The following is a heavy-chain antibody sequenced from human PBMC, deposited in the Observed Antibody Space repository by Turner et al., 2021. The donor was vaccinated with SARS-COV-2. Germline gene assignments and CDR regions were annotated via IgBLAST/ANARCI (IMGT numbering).Heavy chain of an antibody. Sequence: VQLLVSGGDLVHPGGSLSLFCASFAFTFSIYAMNWVRQAPGKGLEWVSTIVGSGYSTYYADSVKGRFTISRDNSKNTVYLQMNSLRDEDTALYYCAKDQVSGDGYVVFDYWGQGTQVTVSS. J-gene: IGHJ4*02. CDR3: AKDQVSGDGYVVFDY. CDR1: AFTFSIYA. CDR2: IVGSGYST. D-gene: IGHD5-12*01. V-gene: IGHV3-23*01.